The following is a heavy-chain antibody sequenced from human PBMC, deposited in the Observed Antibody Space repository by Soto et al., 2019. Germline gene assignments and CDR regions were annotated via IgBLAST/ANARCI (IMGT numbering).Heavy chain of an antibody. V-gene: IGHV3-23*01. Sequence: EVQLLESGGGLVQPGGSLRLSCAASGFTFSSYAMRWVRQAPGKGLGWVSAISGSGGSTYYADSVKGRLTISRDNSKNTLYLQMNSPRAEDTAVYYCAKRGRGSYFDYWGQGTLVTVSS. CDR1: GFTFSSYA. D-gene: IGHD1-26*01. CDR2: ISGSGGST. J-gene: IGHJ4*02. CDR3: AKRGRGSYFDY.